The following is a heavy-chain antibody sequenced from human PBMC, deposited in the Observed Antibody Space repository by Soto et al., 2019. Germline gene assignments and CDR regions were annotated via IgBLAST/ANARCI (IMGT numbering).Heavy chain of an antibody. CDR2: IGDGGDTT. CDR3: EQTRAIIMIVES. CDR1: GFSFSSYE. D-gene: IGHD3-22*01. Sequence: GGSLRLSCAASGFSFSSYEMNWVRQAPGKGLEWVSAIGDGGDTTHYADSVKGRFTISRDNSKNTLYLQMDSLRAEDTAVYYCEQTRAIIMIVESWGQGTLVTVSS. J-gene: IGHJ4*02. V-gene: IGHV3-23*01.